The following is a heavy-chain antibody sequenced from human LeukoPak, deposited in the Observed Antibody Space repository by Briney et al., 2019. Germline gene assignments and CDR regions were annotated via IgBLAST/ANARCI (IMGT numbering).Heavy chain of an antibody. J-gene: IGHJ4*02. D-gene: IGHD6-19*01. Sequence: PSETLSLTCTVSGGSISSSSYYWGWIRQPPGKGLEWIGRIYYSGTTYYNPSLKSRVTISVDTSKNQFSLKLSSVTAADTAVYYCARATYSSGWGTSDYWGQGTLVTVSS. V-gene: IGHV4-39*07. CDR3: ARATYSSGWGTSDY. CDR2: IYYSGTT. CDR1: GGSISSSSYY.